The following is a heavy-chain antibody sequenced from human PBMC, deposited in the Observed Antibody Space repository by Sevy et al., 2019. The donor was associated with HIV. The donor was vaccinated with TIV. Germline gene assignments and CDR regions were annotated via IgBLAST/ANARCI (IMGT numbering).Heavy chain of an antibody. D-gene: IGHD6-13*01. J-gene: IGHJ4*02. V-gene: IGHV3-48*01. CDR2: ISYTSTTI. Sequence: GGSLRLSCAVSGFTFNTYNMNWVRQAPGKGLEWVSYISYTSTTIYYADSVRGRFTISRDNAKNTLYLQMNSLRAEDTAVYYCARDPRTAAAGTRYFDYWGQGTLVTVSS. CDR1: GFTFNTYN. CDR3: ARDPRTAAAGTRYFDY.